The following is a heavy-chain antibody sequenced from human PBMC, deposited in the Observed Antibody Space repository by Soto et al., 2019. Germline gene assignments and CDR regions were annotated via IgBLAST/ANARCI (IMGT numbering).Heavy chain of an antibody. D-gene: IGHD1-1*01. J-gene: IGHJ4*02. CDR1: GYTFTNYG. V-gene: IGHV1-18*01. CDR2: ISGYNGNT. CDR3: AMDMGVNDNCDYVDY. Sequence: QGHLVQSGAEVKKPGASVTVSCKASGYTFTNYGISWVRQAPGQGPEWMGWISGYNGNTKYAPKFQGRVTLTSDTSTSTFYIQLRSLRSADTAFYYCAMDMGVNDNCDYVDYWGQGTLVTVSS.